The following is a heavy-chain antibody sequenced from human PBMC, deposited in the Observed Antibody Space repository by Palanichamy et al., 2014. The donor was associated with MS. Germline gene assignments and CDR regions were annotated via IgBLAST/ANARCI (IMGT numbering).Heavy chain of an antibody. D-gene: IGHD3-10*01. J-gene: IGHJ4*02. CDR3: ASYGISVPGPDY. CDR2: INGDGNEK. V-gene: IGHV3-7*01. CDR1: IHLNDYW. Sequence: EVQLVEVWGRLGPRPGGSRQTLLCSLWIHLNDYWMSWVRQAPGKGLEWVANINGDGNEKCYVDSVKGRFTVSRDNAKNSLYLQMNSLRVEDTALYYCASYGISVPGPDYWGQGTLVTVSS.